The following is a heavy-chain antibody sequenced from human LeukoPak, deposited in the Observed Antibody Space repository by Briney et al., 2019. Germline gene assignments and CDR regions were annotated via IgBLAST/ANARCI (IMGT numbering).Heavy chain of an antibody. D-gene: IGHD6-13*01. J-gene: IGHJ4*02. Sequence: SETLSLTRTVSGGSISSSSYYWGWIRQPPGKGLEWIGEINHSGSTNYNPSLKSRVTISVDTSKNQFSLKLSSVTAADTAVYYCARIAAAGTNGIDYWGQGTLVTVSS. CDR2: INHSGST. V-gene: IGHV4-39*07. CDR1: GGSISSSSYY. CDR3: ARIAAAGTNGIDY.